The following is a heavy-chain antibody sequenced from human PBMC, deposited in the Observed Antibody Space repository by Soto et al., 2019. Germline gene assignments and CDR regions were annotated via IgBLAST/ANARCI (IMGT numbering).Heavy chain of an antibody. CDR1: GFPFSNYA. CDR2: LSGSGVST. CDR3: AKIESRFFYDSTGYYPFDY. J-gene: IGHJ4*02. V-gene: IGHV3-23*01. Sequence: GGSLRLSCAASGFPFSNYAMTWVRQAPRKGLEWVSALSGSGVSTYYADSVMGRFTISRDNSKNTVYLQMNSLRAEDTAVYYCAKIESRFFYDSTGYYPFDYWGQGTLVTVSS. D-gene: IGHD3-22*01.